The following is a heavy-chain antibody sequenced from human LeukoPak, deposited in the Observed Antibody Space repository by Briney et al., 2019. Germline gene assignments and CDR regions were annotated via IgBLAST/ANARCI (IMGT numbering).Heavy chain of an antibody. V-gene: IGHV4-59*01. CDR2: IYYSGST. J-gene: IGHJ4*02. CDR3: ASSNYYGSGSYYLAFDY. CDR1: GGSISSYY. D-gene: IGHD3-10*01. Sequence: SETLSLTCTVSGGSISSYYWSWIRQPPGKGLEWIGYIYYSGSTNYNPSLKSRVTISVDTSKNQFSLKLSSVTAADTAVYYCASSNYYGSGSYYLAFDYWGQGTLVTVSS.